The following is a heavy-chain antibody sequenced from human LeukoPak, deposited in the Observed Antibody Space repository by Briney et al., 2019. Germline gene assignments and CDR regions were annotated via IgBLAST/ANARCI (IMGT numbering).Heavy chain of an antibody. CDR3: ARGYYDTSGYYLGNY. CDR1: GYTFTSYG. Sequence: SVKVSCKASGYTFTSYGISWVRQAPGQGLEWMGGIIPMSGTANYAQKFQDRVTITADESTSTAYMELSSLRSEDTAIYYCARGYYDTSGYYLGNYWGQGTLVTVSS. D-gene: IGHD3-22*01. J-gene: IGHJ4*02. V-gene: IGHV1-69*13. CDR2: IIPMSGTA.